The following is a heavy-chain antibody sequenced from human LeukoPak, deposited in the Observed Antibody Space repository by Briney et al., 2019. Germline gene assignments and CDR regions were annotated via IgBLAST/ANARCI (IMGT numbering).Heavy chain of an antibody. CDR3: AREYRSSFLDY. Sequence: SQTLSLTCTDSGGSISSGGYYWSWIRQHPGKGLEWIGYIYYSGSTYYNPSLKSRVTISVDTSKNQFSLKLSSVTAADTAVYYCAREYRSSFLDYWGQGTLVTVSS. D-gene: IGHD6-13*01. J-gene: IGHJ4*02. CDR2: IYYSGST. CDR1: GGSISSGGYY. V-gene: IGHV4-31*03.